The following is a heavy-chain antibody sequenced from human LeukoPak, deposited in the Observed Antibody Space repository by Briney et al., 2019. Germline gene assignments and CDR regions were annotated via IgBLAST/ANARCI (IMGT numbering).Heavy chain of an antibody. CDR3: AREPNVYFDY. V-gene: IGHV3-23*01. Sequence: GSLRLSCAASGLTFSSYAMSWVRQAPGKGLEWVSTISGSGGSTYYTDSVKGRFTISRDNSKGTLYLQMNSLRADDTAVYFCAREPNVYFDYWGQGTLVTVSS. CDR1: GLTFSSYA. J-gene: IGHJ4*02. CDR2: ISGSGGST.